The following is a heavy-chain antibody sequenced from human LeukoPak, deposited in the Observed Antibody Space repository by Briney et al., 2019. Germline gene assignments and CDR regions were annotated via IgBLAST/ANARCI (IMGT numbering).Heavy chain of an antibody. D-gene: IGHD3-22*01. V-gene: IGHV3-43D*03. CDR1: GFTFDDYA. CDR2: ISWDGGST. J-gene: IGHJ4*02. Sequence: GGSLRLSCAASGFTFDDYAMHWVRQAPGKGLEWVSLISWDGGSTYYADSVKGRFTISRDNSKNSLYLQMNSLKTEDTAVYYCARGSDTRGYYYPNYWGQGTLVTVSS. CDR3: ARGSDTRGYYYPNY.